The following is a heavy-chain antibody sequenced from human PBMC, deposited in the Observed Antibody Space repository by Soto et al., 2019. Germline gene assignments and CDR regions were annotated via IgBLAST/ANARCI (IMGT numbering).Heavy chain of an antibody. V-gene: IGHV3-53*01. CDR1: GFAVSSKY. Sequence: GGSLRLSCAASGFAVSSKYMTWVRQAPGKGLEWVSVIYGGGTTYYADSVKGRFTISRDTSKNTLYLQMNSLRAEDTAVYYCVQTTGWPGFDFWGQGALVTVSS. D-gene: IGHD6-19*01. J-gene: IGHJ4*02. CDR3: VQTTGWPGFDF. CDR2: IYGGGTT.